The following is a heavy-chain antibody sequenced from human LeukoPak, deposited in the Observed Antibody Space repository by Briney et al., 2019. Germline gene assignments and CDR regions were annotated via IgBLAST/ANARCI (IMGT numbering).Heavy chain of an antibody. CDR1: GGTFSSYA. CDR3: AKKIYSSGWSELGWFDP. D-gene: IGHD6-19*01. CDR2: IIPIFGTA. Sequence: GASVKVSCKASGGTFSSYAISWVRQAPGQGLEWMGGIIPIFGTANYAQKFQGRVTITADESTSTAYMELSSLRSEDTAVYYCAKKIYSSGWSELGWFDPWGQGTLVTVSS. V-gene: IGHV1-69*13. J-gene: IGHJ5*02.